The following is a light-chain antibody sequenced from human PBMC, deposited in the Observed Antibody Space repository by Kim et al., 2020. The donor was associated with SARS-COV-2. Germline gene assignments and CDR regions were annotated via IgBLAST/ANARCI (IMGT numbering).Light chain of an antibody. J-gene: IGKJ4*01. CDR1: PSVSRDY. Sequence: LFPGERAPLSCRASPSVSRDYLAWYQQKPGQAPRLLIYDTSRRATGIPDRFSGSGSGTDFSLTISRLEPEDFAVYYCQQYASSPTFGGGTKVDIK. CDR3: QQYASSPT. CDR2: DTS. V-gene: IGKV3-20*01.